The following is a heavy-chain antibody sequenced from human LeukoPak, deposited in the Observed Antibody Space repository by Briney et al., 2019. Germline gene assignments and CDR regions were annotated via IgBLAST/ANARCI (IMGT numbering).Heavy chain of an antibody. Sequence: PGRSLRLSCVVSGFNSEDHAMHWVRQAPGKGLEWVSGIYWSSSGTGYADSVKGRFTVSRDNAKNSLYLQMDSLRAEDTAVYYCARDGPYSTSSTHPPWGQGTLVTVSS. CDR2: IYWSSSGT. CDR1: GFNSEDHA. J-gene: IGHJ5*02. CDR3: ARDGPYSTSSTHPP. D-gene: IGHD6-6*01. V-gene: IGHV3-9*02.